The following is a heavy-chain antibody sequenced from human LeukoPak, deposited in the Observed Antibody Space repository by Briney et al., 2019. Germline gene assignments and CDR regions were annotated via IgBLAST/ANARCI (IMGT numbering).Heavy chain of an antibody. CDR1: GYTFTSYD. Sequence: ASVKVSCKASGYTFTSYDINWVRQATGQGLEWMGWMNPNRGNTGYAQKFRGRVTITRNTSISTAYMELSSLRSEDTAVYYCARDPIVVVTAIHFDYWGQGTLVTVSS. D-gene: IGHD2-21*02. V-gene: IGHV1-8*03. J-gene: IGHJ4*02. CDR2: MNPNRGNT. CDR3: ARDPIVVVTAIHFDY.